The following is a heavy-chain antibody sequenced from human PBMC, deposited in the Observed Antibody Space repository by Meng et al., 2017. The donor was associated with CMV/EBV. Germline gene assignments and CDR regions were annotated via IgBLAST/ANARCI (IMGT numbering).Heavy chain of an antibody. CDR1: GDSISSSNW. Sequence: GDSISSSNWWSWVRQPPGKGLEWIGEIYHSGSTNYNPSLKSRVTISVDKSKNQFSLKLSSVTAADTAVYYCARGSDEAAAGTSYFDYWGQGTLVTVSS. CDR3: ARGSDEAAAGTSYFDY. CDR2: IYHSGST. D-gene: IGHD6-13*01. V-gene: IGHV4-4*02. J-gene: IGHJ4*02.